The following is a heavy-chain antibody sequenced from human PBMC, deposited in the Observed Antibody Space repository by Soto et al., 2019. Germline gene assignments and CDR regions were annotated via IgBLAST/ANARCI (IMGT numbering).Heavy chain of an antibody. CDR2: IYYSGST. D-gene: IGHD6-13*01. J-gene: IGHJ4*02. CDR3: ASPWRGQQPETFDY. V-gene: IGHV4-39*01. CDR1: GGSISSSSYY. Sequence: QLQLQESGPGLVKPSETLSLTCTVSGGSISSSSYYWGWIRQPPGKVLVWIGSIYYSGSTYYNPSLKSRVTISVDTSKHQFSLKLSPVTAADTAVYYCASPWRGQQPETFDYWGQGTMVTVSS.